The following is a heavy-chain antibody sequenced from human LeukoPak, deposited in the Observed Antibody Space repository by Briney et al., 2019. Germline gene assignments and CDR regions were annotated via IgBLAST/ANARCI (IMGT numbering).Heavy chain of an antibody. CDR3: ARISLAPSDNFDS. V-gene: IGHV3-23*01. Sequence: GGSLRLSCAASAFTFSSHPMGWVRRAPGKGVVWVSSICSSIGCTYYADSVRGRFAISRDDSKNTLYLQMDSLRAEDTAVYYCARISLAPSDNFDSWGQGTLVTVSS. J-gene: IGHJ4*02. CDR2: ICSSIGCT. CDR1: AFTFSSHP. D-gene: IGHD1-1*01.